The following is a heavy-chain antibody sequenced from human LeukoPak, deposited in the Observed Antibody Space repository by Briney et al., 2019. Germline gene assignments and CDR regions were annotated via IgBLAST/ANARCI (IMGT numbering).Heavy chain of an antibody. CDR2: ISASGRTT. J-gene: IGHJ4*02. D-gene: IGHD1-26*01. CDR1: GFTFSSYA. Sequence: PGGSLRLSCAAAGFTFSSYAMSWVRQAPGKGLEWVSHISASGRTTDYADSVKGRFTISRDNSKNTLYLQMNSLRAEDTAVYYCAKLIVGATEYFDYWGQGTLVTVSS. CDR3: AKLIVGATEYFDY. V-gene: IGHV3-23*01.